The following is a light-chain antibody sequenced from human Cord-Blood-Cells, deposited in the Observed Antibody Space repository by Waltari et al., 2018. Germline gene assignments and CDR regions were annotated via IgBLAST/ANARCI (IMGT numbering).Light chain of an antibody. J-gene: IGKJ2*01. V-gene: IGKV3-11*01. Sequence: EIVLTQSPATLSLSPGERATLSCRASQSVSSYLAWYQQKPGQAPRLLIYDASNWATGIPARFSGSGSGTDFTLTISSLEPEDFAVYYCQQRSNLPYTFGQGTKLEIK. CDR3: QQRSNLPYT. CDR2: DAS. CDR1: QSVSSY.